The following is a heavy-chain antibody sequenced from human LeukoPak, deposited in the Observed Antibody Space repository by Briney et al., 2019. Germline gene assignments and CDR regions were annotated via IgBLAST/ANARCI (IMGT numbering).Heavy chain of an antibody. V-gene: IGHV3-23*01. CDR2: ISGSGGST. D-gene: IGHD2-21*02. CDR1: GFTFSSYG. CDR3: AKGQLYCGGDCYCDY. J-gene: IGHJ4*02. Sequence: SGGSLRLSCAASGFTFSSYGMSWVRQAPGKGLEWVSAISGSGGSTYYADSVKGRFTISRDNSKNTLYLQMNSLRAEDTAVYYCAKGQLYCGGDCYCDYWGQGTLVTVSS.